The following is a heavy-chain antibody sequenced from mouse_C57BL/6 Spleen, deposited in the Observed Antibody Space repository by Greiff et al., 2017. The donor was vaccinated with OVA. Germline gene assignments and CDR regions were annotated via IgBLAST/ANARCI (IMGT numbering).Heavy chain of an antibody. D-gene: IGHD2-1*01. CDR2: INPSSGYT. Sequence: QVQLQQSGAELARPGASVKMSCKASGYTFTSYTMHWVKQRPGQGLEWIGYINPSSGYTKYNQKFKDKATLTADKSSSTAYMQLSSLTSEDSAVYYCASYGNYAWFAYWGQGTLVTVSA. V-gene: IGHV1-4*01. CDR3: ASYGNYAWFAY. CDR1: GYTFTSYT. J-gene: IGHJ3*01.